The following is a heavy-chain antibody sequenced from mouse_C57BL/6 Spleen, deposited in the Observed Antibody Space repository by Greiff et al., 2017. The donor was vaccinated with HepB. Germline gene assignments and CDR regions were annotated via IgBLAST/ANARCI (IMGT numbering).Heavy chain of an antibody. CDR1: GFTFSSYA. V-gene: IGHV5-4*01. Sequence: EVQGVESGGGLVKPGGSLKLSCAASGFTFSSYAMSWVRQTPEKRLEWVATISDGGSYTYYPDNVKGRFTISIDNAKNNLYLQMSHLKSEDTAMYYCARESGNYVGYAMDYWGQGTSVTVSS. J-gene: IGHJ4*01. CDR3: ARESGNYVGYAMDY. CDR2: ISDGGSYT. D-gene: IGHD2-1*01.